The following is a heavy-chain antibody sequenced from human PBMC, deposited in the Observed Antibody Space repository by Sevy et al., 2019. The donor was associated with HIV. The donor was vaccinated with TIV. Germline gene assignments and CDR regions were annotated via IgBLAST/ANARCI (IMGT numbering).Heavy chain of an antibody. CDR1: GFTFSIAW. V-gene: IGHV3-15*01. J-gene: IGHJ5*02. CDR2: IKSKTDGGTT. D-gene: IGHD3-16*02. CDR3: NIDGLFDP. Sequence: GGSLRLSCAASGFTFSIAWMSWVRQTPGKGLEWVGRIKSKTDGGTTDYAAPVKGRFTISRDDSKNTLYLQMNNLKTEDTALYYCNIDGLFDPWGQGTLVTVSS.